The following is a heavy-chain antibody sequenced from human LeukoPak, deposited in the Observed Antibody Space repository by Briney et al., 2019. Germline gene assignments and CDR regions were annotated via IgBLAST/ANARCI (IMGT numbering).Heavy chain of an antibody. V-gene: IGHV1-69*06. CDR1: GGTFSSYA. J-gene: IGHJ3*02. CDR2: IIPIFGTA. CDR3: AWGRKGGWPPHDAFDI. D-gene: IGHD6-19*01. Sequence: SVKVSCKASGGTFSSYAISWVRQAPGQGLEWMGGIIPIFGTANYAQKFQGRVTITADKSTSTAYMELSSPRSEDTAVYYCAWGRKGGWPPHDAFDIWGQGTMVTVSS.